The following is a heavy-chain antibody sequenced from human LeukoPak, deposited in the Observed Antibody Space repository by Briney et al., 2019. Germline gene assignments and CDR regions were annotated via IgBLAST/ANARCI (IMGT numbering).Heavy chain of an antibody. V-gene: IGHV3-23*01. Sequence: PGGSLRLSCAVSGITLSNYGMSWVRQAPGKGLEWVAGISDSGGSTKYADSVTGRFTISRDNPKNTLFLQMNSLRAEDTAVYFCAKRGVVIRVVLVGFHKEAYYFESWGQGALVTVSS. CDR1: GITLSNYG. CDR2: ISDSGGST. CDR3: AKRGVVIRVVLVGFHKEAYYFES. D-gene: IGHD3/OR15-3a*01. J-gene: IGHJ4*02.